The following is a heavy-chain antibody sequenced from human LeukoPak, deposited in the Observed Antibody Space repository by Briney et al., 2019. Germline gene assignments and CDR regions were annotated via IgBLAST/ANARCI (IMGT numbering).Heavy chain of an antibody. D-gene: IGHD1-26*01. J-gene: IGHJ4*02. V-gene: IGHV3-9*01. Sequence: GRSLRLSCAASGFTFDDYAMHWVRQAPGKGLEWVSGISWNSGSIGYADPVKGRFTISRDNAKNSLYLQMNSLRAEDTALYYCAKGVFVGATNGYYFDYWGQGTLVTVSS. CDR1: GFTFDDYA. CDR3: AKGVFVGATNGYYFDY. CDR2: ISWNSGSI.